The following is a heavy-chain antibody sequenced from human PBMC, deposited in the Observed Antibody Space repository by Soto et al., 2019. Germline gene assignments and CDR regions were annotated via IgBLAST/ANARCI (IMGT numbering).Heavy chain of an antibody. D-gene: IGHD6-19*01. CDR3: ARAQSSGWSKGGFDP. Sequence: SVKVSCKASGGTFSSYAISWVRQAPGQGLEWMGGIIPIFGTANYAQRFQGRVTITADESTSTAYMELSSLRSEDTAVYYCARAQSSGWSKGGFDPWGQGTLVTVSS. CDR1: GGTFSSYA. J-gene: IGHJ5*02. V-gene: IGHV1-69*13. CDR2: IIPIFGTA.